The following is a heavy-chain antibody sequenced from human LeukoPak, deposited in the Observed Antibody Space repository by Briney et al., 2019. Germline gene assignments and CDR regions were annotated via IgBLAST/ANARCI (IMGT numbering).Heavy chain of an antibody. CDR1: GFTFSSYA. CDR2: ISYDGSNK. Sequence: GGSLRLSCAASGFTFSSYAMHWVRQAPGKGLEWVAIISYDGSNKYYADSVKGRFTISRDNSKNTLYLQMNSLRAEDTAVYYCARDDCSSISCYHNWFDPWGQGTLVTVSS. V-gene: IGHV3-30*04. CDR3: ARDDCSSISCYHNWFDP. J-gene: IGHJ5*02. D-gene: IGHD2-2*01.